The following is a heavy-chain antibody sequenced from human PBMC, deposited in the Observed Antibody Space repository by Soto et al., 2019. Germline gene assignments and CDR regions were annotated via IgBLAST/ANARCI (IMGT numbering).Heavy chain of an antibody. CDR1: GGTFSSYA. Sequence: QVQLVQSGAEVKKPGSSVKVSCKASGGTFSSYAISWVRQAPGQGLEWMGGIIPIFGTANYAQKFQGRVTITADESTSTAYMELSSLRSEDTAVYYCAGLYCSSTSCYVEDYYYYGMDVWGRGTTVTVSS. V-gene: IGHV1-69*01. CDR3: AGLYCSSTSCYVEDYYYYGMDV. CDR2: IIPIFGTA. J-gene: IGHJ6*02. D-gene: IGHD2-2*01.